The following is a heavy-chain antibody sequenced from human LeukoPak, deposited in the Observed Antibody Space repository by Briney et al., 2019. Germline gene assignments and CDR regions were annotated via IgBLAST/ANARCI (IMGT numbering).Heavy chain of an antibody. V-gene: IGHV4-39*01. D-gene: IGHD6-25*01. CDR1: GGSFSSSSYY. Sequence: SKTLSLTCTVSGGSFSSSSYYWGWIRQPPGKGLEWVGCIYNSGSTYYDPSLKSRVTISVDTSKNQVSLKVNSVTAADTAVYYCARRGSSGRSFDYWGQGTLVIVTS. J-gene: IGHJ4*02. CDR3: ARRGSSGRSFDY. CDR2: IYNSGST.